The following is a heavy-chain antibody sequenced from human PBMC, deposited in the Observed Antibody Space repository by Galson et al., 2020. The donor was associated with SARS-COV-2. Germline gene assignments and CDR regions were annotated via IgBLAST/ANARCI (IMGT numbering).Heavy chain of an antibody. V-gene: IGHV4-34*01. CDR1: ARSFTRYY. CDR3: ARGQRGVVPSPILGLGPYYSYDYMDV. CDR2: LNNRGST. J-gene: IGHJ6*03. D-gene: IGHD2-2*01. Sequence: SEPLSLTCAVHARSFTRYYWTWARQPPGKGLECLGPLNNRGSTNHTPSLTRRVTITIDTSKNQFSLNLRSVTAADTALYYCARGQRGVVPSPILGLGPYYSYDYMDVWAKGTTVTVSS.